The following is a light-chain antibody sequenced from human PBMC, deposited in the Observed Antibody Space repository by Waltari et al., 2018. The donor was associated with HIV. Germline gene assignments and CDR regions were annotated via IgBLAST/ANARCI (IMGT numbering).Light chain of an antibody. V-gene: IGLV1-40*01. CDR3: QSYDSNLSGL. J-gene: IGLJ2*01. Sequence: QSELTQPPSVSAAPGQRVTMSCTGRHPTHAAGYVVHWYQQVPGRSPKLDIYGNSNRPSGVPDRFSGSKSGSSASLVITGLQSEDEADYYCQSYDSNLSGLFGGGTKVTVL. CDR2: GNS. CDR1: HPTHAAGYV.